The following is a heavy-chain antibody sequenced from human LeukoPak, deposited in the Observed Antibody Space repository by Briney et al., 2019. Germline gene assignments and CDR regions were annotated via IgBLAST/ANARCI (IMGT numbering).Heavy chain of an antibody. V-gene: IGHV3-23*01. D-gene: IGHD6-6*01. J-gene: IGHJ4*02. CDR2: IIYSSAHP. CDR3: ARHRSSWLIYY. Sequence: LPCVSGIIYSSAHPFYAPSVSARFTISTHNSNNPLYLQMNSLRAEDTAVYYCARHRSSWLIYYWGQGTLVTVSS.